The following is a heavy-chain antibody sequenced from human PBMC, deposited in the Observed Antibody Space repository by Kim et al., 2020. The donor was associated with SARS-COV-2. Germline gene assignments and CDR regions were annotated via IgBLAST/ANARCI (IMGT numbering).Heavy chain of an antibody. Sequence: GGSLRLSCAASGFTFSNAWMSWVRQAPGKGLEWVGRIKSKTDGGTTDYAAPVKGRFTISRDDSKNTLYLQMNSLKTEDTAVYYCTTDPTDGTGTTLDYYYGMDVWGQGTTVTVSS. CDR3: TTDPTDGTGTTLDYYYGMDV. D-gene: IGHD1-1*01. CDR2: IKSKTDGGTT. CDR1: GFTFSNAW. V-gene: IGHV3-15*01. J-gene: IGHJ6*02.